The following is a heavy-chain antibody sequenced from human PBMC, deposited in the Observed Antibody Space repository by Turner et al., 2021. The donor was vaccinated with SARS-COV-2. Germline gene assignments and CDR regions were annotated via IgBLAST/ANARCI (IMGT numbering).Heavy chain of an antibody. CDR1: GFTVRSNY. V-gene: IGHV3-66*01. CDR3: ARDRGLSYDFWSAYYESWFDP. D-gene: IGHD3-3*01. Sequence: EVQLVESGGGLVRPGGSLRLSCAASGFTVRSNYMSWVRQAPGKGLEWVSVIYSGGSTYYADSVKGRFTISRDNSKNTLYLQMNSLRAEDTAVYYCARDRGLSYDFWSAYYESWFDPWGQGTLVTVSS. CDR2: IYSGGST. J-gene: IGHJ5*02.